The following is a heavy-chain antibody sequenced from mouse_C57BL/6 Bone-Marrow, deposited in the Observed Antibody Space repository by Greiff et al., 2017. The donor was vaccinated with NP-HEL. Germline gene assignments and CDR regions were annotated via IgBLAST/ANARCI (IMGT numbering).Heavy chain of an antibody. CDR3: ARYVDGYYDAMDY. CDR2: IHPNSGST. CDR1: GYTFTSYW. Sequence: VQLQQPGAELVKPGASVQLSCQASGYTFTSYWMHWVQQRPGQGLEWIGMIHPNSGSTTYNEKFKSSATLTVDKSSSTAYMQLSSLTSEDSAVYYCARYVDGYYDAMDYWGQGTSVTVSS. D-gene: IGHD2-3*01. J-gene: IGHJ4*01. V-gene: IGHV1-64*01.